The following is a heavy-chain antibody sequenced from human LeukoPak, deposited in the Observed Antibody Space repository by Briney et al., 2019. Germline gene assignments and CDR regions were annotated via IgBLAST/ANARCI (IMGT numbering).Heavy chain of an antibody. D-gene: IGHD4-17*01. CDR3: TTGELDDYGDSYYFDY. CDR2: ISGSGVST. CDR1: GFTFSSYS. J-gene: IGHJ4*02. Sequence: GGSLRLSCAASGFTFSSYSMNWVRQAPGKGLEWVSAISGSGVSTYYADSVKGRLTVSRDNSKNTLYLQMNSLKTEDTAVYYCTTGELDDYGDSYYFDYWGQGTLVTVSS. V-gene: IGHV3-23*01.